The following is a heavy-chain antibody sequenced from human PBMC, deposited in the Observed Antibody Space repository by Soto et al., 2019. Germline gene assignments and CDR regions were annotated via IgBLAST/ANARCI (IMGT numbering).Heavy chain of an antibody. CDR3: ARSRSGYDILTGLDY. CDR2: ISYDGSNK. D-gene: IGHD3-9*01. Sequence: GGSLRLSCAASGFTFSSYAMHWVRQAPGKGLEWVAVISYDGSNKYYADSVKGRFTISRDNSKNTLYLQMNSLRAEDTAVYYCARSRSGYDILTGLDYWGQGTLVTGLL. V-gene: IGHV3-30-3*01. J-gene: IGHJ4*02. CDR1: GFTFSSYA.